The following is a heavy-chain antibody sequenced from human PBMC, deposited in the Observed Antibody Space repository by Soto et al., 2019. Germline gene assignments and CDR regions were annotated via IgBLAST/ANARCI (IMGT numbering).Heavy chain of an antibody. Sequence: PGGSLRLSCAASGFTFSDHYMDWVRQAPGKGLEWVGRTRNKANSYTTQYAASVKGRFTISRDESKNSLYLQMNSLKTEDTAVYYCARENSWLNYFDYWGQGTLVTVSS. D-gene: IGHD3-9*01. CDR3: ARENSWLNYFDY. V-gene: IGHV3-72*01. J-gene: IGHJ4*02. CDR1: GFTFSDHY. CDR2: TRNKANSYTT.